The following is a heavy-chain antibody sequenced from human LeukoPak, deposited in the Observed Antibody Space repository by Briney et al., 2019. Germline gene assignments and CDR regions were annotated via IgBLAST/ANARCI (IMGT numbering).Heavy chain of an antibody. Sequence: GASVKVSCKASGGTFSSYAISWVRQAPGQGLEWMGGIIPIFGTANYAQKFQGRVTITTDESTSTAYMELSSLRSEDTAVYYCARALWSYDYGDYGFDYWGQGTLVTVSS. CDR2: IIPIFGTA. J-gene: IGHJ4*02. CDR1: GGTFSSYA. D-gene: IGHD4-17*01. CDR3: ARALWSYDYGDYGFDY. V-gene: IGHV1-69*05.